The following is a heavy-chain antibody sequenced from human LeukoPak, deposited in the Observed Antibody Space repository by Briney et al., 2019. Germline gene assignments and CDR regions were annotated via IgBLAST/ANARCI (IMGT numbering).Heavy chain of an antibody. CDR3: ARLGGDFWSGYYFDY. V-gene: IGHV1-2*04. J-gene: IGHJ4*02. CDR2: INPNSGGT. CDR1: GYTFTGYY. Sequence: ASVKVSCKASGYTFTGYYMHWVRQAPGQGLEWMGWINPNSGGTNYAQKFQGWVTMTRDTSISTAYMELSGLRSDDTAVYYCARLGGDFWSGYYFDYWGQGTLVTVSS. D-gene: IGHD3-3*01.